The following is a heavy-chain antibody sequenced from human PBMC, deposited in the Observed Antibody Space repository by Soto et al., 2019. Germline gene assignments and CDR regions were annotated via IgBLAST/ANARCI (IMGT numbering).Heavy chain of an antibody. CDR2: IKQDGSEK. J-gene: IGHJ6*03. Sequence: GGSLRLSCAASGFTFSSYWMSWVRQAPGKGLEWVANIKQDGSEKYYVDSVKGRFTISRDNAKNSLYLQMNSLRAEDTAVYYCARATKETRGYDYIWGSYRYGYYYYYMDVWGKGTTVTVSS. D-gene: IGHD3-16*02. CDR1: GFTFSSYW. V-gene: IGHV3-7*01. CDR3: ARATKETRGYDYIWGSYRYGYYYYYMDV.